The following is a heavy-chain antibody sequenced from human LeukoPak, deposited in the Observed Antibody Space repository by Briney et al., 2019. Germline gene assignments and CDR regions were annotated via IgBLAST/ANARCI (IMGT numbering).Heavy chain of an antibody. CDR1: GYIFTSNW. J-gene: IGHJ4*02. D-gene: IGHD6-19*01. CDR3: ARLGSSGWYVSY. CDR2: IYPADSDT. Sequence: GESLKISCQASGYIFTSNWIGWVRQMPGKGLESMGLIYPADSDTTYSPSFQGQVTISADKSISTAYLQWSSLKASDTAMYYCARLGSSGWYVSYWGQGTLVTVSS. V-gene: IGHV5-51*01.